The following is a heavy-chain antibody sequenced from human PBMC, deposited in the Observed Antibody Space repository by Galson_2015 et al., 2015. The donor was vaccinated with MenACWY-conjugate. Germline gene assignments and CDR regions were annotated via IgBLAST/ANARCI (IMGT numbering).Heavy chain of an antibody. V-gene: IGHV5-51*01. CDR1: GYTFNNYW. CDR2: ILPVDSDT. J-gene: IGHJ5*02. Sequence: QSGAEVKKPGESLRISCKASGYTFNNYWIAWVRQMPGKGLEWMGIILPVDSDTRYSPSFPGQVTISVDTSIRTAYLQWSSLKASDTAMYYCARLYCDSGTCYTILDYFDPWGQGTQVIVSS. CDR3: ARLYCDSGTCYTILDYFDP. D-gene: IGHD2-2*02.